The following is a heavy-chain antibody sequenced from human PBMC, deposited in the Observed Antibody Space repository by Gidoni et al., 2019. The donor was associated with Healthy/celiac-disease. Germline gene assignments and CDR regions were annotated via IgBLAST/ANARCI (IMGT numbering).Heavy chain of an antibody. CDR3: ARHHRYSSSWYGSWFDP. J-gene: IGHJ5*02. V-gene: IGHV5-51*01. D-gene: IGHD6-13*01. CDR2: IYPGDSDT. CDR1: GYSFTSYW. Sequence: EVQLVQSGAEVKKPGESLKISCKGSGYSFTSYWIGWVRQMPGKGLEWMGIIYPGDSDTRYSPSFQGQVTISADKSISTAYLQWSSLKASDTAMYYCARHHRYSSSWYGSWFDPWGQGTLVTVSS.